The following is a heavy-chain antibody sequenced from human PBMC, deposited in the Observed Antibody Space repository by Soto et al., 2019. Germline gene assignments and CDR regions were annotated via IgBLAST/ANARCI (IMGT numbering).Heavy chain of an antibody. V-gene: IGHV4-31*03. D-gene: IGHD6-13*01. CDR2: IYYSGST. CDR1: GGSISSGGYY. J-gene: IGHJ6*02. CDR3: ARNPIAAAGTVLDYGMDV. Sequence: SETLSLTCTVSGGSISSGGYYWSWLRQHPGKGLEWIGYIYYSGSTYYNPSLKSRVTISVDTSKNQFSLKLSSVTAADTAVYYCARNPIAAAGTVLDYGMDVWGQGTTVTVSS.